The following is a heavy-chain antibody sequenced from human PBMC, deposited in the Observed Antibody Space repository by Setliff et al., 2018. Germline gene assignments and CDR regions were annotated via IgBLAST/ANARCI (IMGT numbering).Heavy chain of an antibody. J-gene: IGHJ3*01. Sequence: ASVKVSCKASGYTFTSYDINGVRQATGQGLEWMGWMNPNSGNTGYAPKFQGRVTMTRNTSTSTVYMEMSSLRSEDTAVYYCARPSGLTVVTKGVFDVWGQGTMVTVSS. CDR3: ARPSGLTVVTKGVFDV. CDR2: MNPNSGNT. D-gene: IGHD3-22*01. V-gene: IGHV1-8*01. CDR1: GYTFTSYD.